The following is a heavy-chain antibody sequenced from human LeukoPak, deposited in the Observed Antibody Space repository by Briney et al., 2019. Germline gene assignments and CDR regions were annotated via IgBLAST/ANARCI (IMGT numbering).Heavy chain of an antibody. D-gene: IGHD6-19*01. Sequence: PSQTLSLTCAVSGGSISSDGYSWSWIRQPPGKGLEWIGYIYPSGSTYYNPSLKSRVTISVDRSKNQFSPKLNSVTAANTAVYYCARASVVAGSGLDYWGQGTLVTVSS. V-gene: IGHV4-30-2*01. CDR2: IYPSGST. J-gene: IGHJ4*02. CDR1: GGSISSDGYS. CDR3: ARASVVAGSGLDY.